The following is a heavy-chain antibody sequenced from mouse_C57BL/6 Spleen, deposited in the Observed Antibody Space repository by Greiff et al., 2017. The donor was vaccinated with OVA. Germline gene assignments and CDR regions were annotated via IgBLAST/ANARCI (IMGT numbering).Heavy chain of an antibody. CDR1: GYTFTDYN. CDR3: AVYYGFDY. D-gene: IGHD1-1*01. Sequence: VQLKESGPELVKPGASVKMSCKASGYTFTDYNMHWVKQSHGKSLEWIGYINPNNGGTSYNQKFKGKATLTVNKSSSTAYMELRSLTSEDSAVYYCAVYYGFDYWGQGTTLTVSS. V-gene: IGHV1-22*01. CDR2: INPNNGGT. J-gene: IGHJ2*01.